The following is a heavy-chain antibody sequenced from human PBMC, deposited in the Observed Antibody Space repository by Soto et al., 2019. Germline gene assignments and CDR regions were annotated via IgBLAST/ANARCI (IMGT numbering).Heavy chain of an antibody. J-gene: IGHJ4*02. CDR1: GGSISSGDYY. CDR2: IYYSGST. CDR3: ASFIVVVDTPAFDY. V-gene: IGHV4-30-4*01. Sequence: PSETLSLTCTVSGGSISSGDYYLSWIRQPPGKGLEWIGYIYYSGSTYYNPSLKSRVTISVDTSKNQFSLKLSSVTAADTAVYYCASFIVVVDTPAFDYWGQGTLVTVPQ. D-gene: IGHD3-22*01.